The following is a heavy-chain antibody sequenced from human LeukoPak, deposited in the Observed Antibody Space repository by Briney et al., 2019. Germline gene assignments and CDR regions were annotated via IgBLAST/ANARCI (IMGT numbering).Heavy chain of an antibody. CDR2: TSSSSSYI. V-gene: IGHV3-21*01. CDR1: GLTFSSYS. D-gene: IGHD4-17*01. CDR3: AREATTVTIFDY. Sequence: PGGSLRLSCAASGLTFSSYSMNWVRQAPGKGLEWVSSTSSSSSYIYYADSVKGRFTISRDNAKNSLYLQMNSLRAEDTAVYYCAREATTVTIFDYWGQGTLVTVSS. J-gene: IGHJ4*02.